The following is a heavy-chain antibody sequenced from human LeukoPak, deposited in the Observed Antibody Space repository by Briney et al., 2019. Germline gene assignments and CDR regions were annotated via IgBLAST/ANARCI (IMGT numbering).Heavy chain of an antibody. CDR1: GYTFTSYG. V-gene: IGHV1-18*01. J-gene: IGHJ6*02. Sequence: GASVKVSCKASGYTFTSYGISWVRQAPGQGLEWMGWTSAYNGNTNYAQKLQGRVTMTTGTSTSTAYMELRSLRSDDTAVYYCARVYGSGSYYHGMDVWGQGTTVTVSS. CDR2: TSAYNGNT. CDR3: ARVYGSGSYYHGMDV. D-gene: IGHD3-10*01.